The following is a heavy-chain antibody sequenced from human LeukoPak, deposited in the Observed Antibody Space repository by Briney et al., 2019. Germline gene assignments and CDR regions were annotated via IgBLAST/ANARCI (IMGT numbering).Heavy chain of an antibody. CDR2: IYYSGST. J-gene: IGHJ4*02. D-gene: IGHD6-6*01. Sequence: LETLSLTCTVSGGSISSYYWSWIRQPPGKGLEWIGYIYYSGSTNYNPSLKSRVTISVDTSKNQFSLKLSSVTAADTAVYYCAREGSATARPFVSNDYWGQGTLVTVSS. CDR1: GGSISSYY. CDR3: AREGSATARPFVSNDY. V-gene: IGHV4-59*12.